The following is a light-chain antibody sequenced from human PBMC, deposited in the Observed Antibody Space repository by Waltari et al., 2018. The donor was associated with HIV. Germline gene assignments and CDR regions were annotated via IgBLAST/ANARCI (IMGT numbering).Light chain of an antibody. V-gene: IGLV2-14*01. Sequence: QSALTQPASVSGSPGQSITISCTGTSSDVGGYNYVSWDQQHPGKAPKLMIYEVTNRPSGVSNRFSGSESGNTASLTISGLQAEDEADYYCSSYTSSSTQVFGTGTKVTVL. CDR1: SSDVGGYNY. CDR3: SSYTSSSTQV. CDR2: EVT. J-gene: IGLJ1*01.